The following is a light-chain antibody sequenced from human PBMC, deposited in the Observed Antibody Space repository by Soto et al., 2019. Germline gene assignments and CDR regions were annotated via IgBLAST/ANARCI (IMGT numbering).Light chain of an antibody. Sequence: QSALTQPRSVSGSPGQSVTISCTGTSSDVGGYDFVSWYQQHPGKAPKLMIYDVNKWPSGVPDRFSGSKSGNTASLTISGLQAEDEADYYCCSYTSSSTLEVFGTGTKVTVL. V-gene: IGLV2-11*01. CDR2: DVN. CDR1: SSDVGGYDF. J-gene: IGLJ1*01. CDR3: CSYTSSSTLEV.